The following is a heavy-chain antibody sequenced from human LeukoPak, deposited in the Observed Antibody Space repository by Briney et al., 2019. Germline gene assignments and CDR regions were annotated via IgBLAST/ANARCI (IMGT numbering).Heavy chain of an antibody. CDR1: EYTFTEYA. Sequence: ASVKVSCKASEYTFTEYAVNWVRQAPEQRLEWMGWINAGNGNTKYAPKFQGRLTITRDTSASTAYMELSSLTLEDTAVYYCTRGRWSATTASYYLDFWGQGTLVTVSS. CDR3: TRGRWSATTASYYLDF. J-gene: IGHJ4*02. V-gene: IGHV1-3*01. CDR2: INAGNGNT. D-gene: IGHD2-15*01.